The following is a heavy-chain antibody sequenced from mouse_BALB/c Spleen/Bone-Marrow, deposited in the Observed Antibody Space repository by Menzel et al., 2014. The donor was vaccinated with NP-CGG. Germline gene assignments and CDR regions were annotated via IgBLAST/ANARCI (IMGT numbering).Heavy chain of an antibody. CDR3: ARQGVYYGKTYYAMDY. D-gene: IGHD2-1*01. CDR2: ISNGGGST. CDR1: GFTFSSYI. J-gene: IGHJ4*01. Sequence: EVMLVESGGGLVQPGGSLKISCAASGFTFSSYIMSWVRQTPEKRLGWVAYISNGGGSTYYPDTVKGRFTISRDNAKNTLYLQMISLKSEDTAMYYCARQGVYYGKTYYAMDYWGQGTSVTVSS. V-gene: IGHV5-12-2*01.